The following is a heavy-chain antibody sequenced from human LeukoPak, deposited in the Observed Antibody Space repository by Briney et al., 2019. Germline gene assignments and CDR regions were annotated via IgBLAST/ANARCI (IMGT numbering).Heavy chain of an antibody. D-gene: IGHD3-22*01. CDR3: ARVSSSVGYYDSSGYWDY. CDR2: IYYSGST. CDR1: GGSISSSSYY. V-gene: IGHV4-39*01. Sequence: SETLSLTCTVSGGSISSSSYYWGWIRQPPGTGLEWFGSIYYSGSTYYNPSLKCRVTISVDTSKTQFSLKLSSVTAADPAVYYCARVSSSVGYYDSSGYWDYWGRGTRVTVSS. J-gene: IGHJ4*02.